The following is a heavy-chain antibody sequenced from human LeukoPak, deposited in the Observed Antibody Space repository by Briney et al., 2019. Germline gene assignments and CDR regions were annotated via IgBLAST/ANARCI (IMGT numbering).Heavy chain of an antibody. CDR3: ARAGYSSGWYYFDY. V-gene: IGHV4-34*01. CDR2: INHSGST. J-gene: IGHJ4*02. Sequence: SETLSLTCAVYGGSFSGYYWSWIRQPPGKGLEWIGEINHSGSTNYNPSLKSRVTISVDTSKNQFSLKLSSVTAADTAVYYCARAGYSSGWYYFDYWGQGTLVTVSS. D-gene: IGHD6-19*01. CDR1: GGSFSGYY.